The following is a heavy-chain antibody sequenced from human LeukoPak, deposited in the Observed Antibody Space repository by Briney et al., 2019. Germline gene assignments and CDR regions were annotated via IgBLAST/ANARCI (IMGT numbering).Heavy chain of an antibody. CDR1: GYTFTSYD. D-gene: IGHD6-13*01. J-gene: IGHJ4*02. CDR3: ARGGKVIADLDY. V-gene: IGHV1-8*01. Sequence: ASVKVSCKASGYTFTSYDINWVRQATAQGPEWMGWMSSNSGNTGHAQKFQGRVTMTRDTSISTAYMELSSLRSEDTAVYYCARGGKVIADLDYWGQGTLVTVSS. CDR2: MSSNSGNT.